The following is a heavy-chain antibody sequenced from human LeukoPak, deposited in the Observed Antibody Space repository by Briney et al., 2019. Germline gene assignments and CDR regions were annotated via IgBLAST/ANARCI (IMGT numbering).Heavy chain of an antibody. J-gene: IGHJ6*02. Sequence: GASVKVSCKASGYTFTSYYMHWVRQAPGQGLEWMGIINPSGGSTSYAQKFQGRVTMTRDTSTSTVYMELSSLRSEDTAVYYCARDGSTRYCSSTSCYKHYYYGMDVWGRGTTVTVSS. CDR2: INPSGGST. D-gene: IGHD2-2*02. CDR1: GYTFTSYY. V-gene: IGHV1-46*01. CDR3: ARDGSTRYCSSTSCYKHYYYGMDV.